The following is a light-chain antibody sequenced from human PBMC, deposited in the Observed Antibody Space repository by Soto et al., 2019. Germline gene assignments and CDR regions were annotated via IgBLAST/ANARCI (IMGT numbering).Light chain of an antibody. Sequence: QSALTQPASVSGSPGQSITISCTGTSSDVGSDDYVSWYQQLPGKAPKLIIYDVNNRPSGVSDRFSGSKSGNTAFLTISGLQTEDEAHYYCSSYTTSYTLSYAFGTGTKLTVL. J-gene: IGLJ1*01. CDR1: SSDVGSDDY. CDR3: SSYTTSYTLSYA. CDR2: DVN. V-gene: IGLV2-14*01.